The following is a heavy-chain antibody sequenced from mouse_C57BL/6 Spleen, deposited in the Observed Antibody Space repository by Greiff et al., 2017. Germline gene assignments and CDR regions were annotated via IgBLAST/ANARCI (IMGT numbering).Heavy chain of an antibody. J-gene: IGHJ4*01. CDR3: ARHLAKYYAMDY. CDR2: ISDGGSYT. CDR1: GFPFSSYA. V-gene: IGHV5-4*03. Sequence: EVMLVESGGGLVKPGGSLKLSCAASGFPFSSYAMPWVRQTPEKRLEWVATISDGGSYTYYPDNVKGRFTISRDNAKNNLYLQMSHLKSEDTAMYYCARHLAKYYAMDYWGQGTSVTVSS.